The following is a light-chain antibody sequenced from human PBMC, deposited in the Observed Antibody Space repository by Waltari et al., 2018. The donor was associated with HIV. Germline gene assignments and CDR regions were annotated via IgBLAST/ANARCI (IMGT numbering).Light chain of an antibody. J-gene: IGKJ1*01. CDR1: QDISNS. Sequence: DIQMTQSPSSLSASVGDRVTITCRASQDISNSLAWFQQKPGKAPQSLIYAAYSLHTGVPPRFSGSGFGTGFTLTISRLHPEDFATYYCQQYNTYPRTFGQGTKVEV. V-gene: IGKV1-16*01. CDR2: AAY. CDR3: QQYNTYPRT.